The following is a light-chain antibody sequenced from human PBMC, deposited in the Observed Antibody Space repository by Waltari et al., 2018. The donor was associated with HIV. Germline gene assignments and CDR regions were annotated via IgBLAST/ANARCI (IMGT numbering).Light chain of an antibody. CDR1: QGSSNS. J-gene: IGKJ4*01. CDR3: QQYYSTPPLT. Sequence: DIQMTQSPSSLSASVGDRVTITWRASQGSSNSLACYQQKPGKAPKLLFYAASRLESGVPSRFSGSGSGTDYTLTISSLQPEDFATYYCQQYYSTPPLTFGGGTKVEIK. V-gene: IGKV1-NL1*01. CDR2: AAS.